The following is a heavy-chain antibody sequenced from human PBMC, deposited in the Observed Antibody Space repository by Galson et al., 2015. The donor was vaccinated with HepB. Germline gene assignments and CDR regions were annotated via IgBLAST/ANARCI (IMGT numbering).Heavy chain of an antibody. Sequence: QSGAEVKRPGESLKISCKGSGYSFTSYWIGWVRQMPGKGLEWMGIIYPGDSDTRYSPSFQGQVTISADKSISTAYLQWSSLKASDTAMYYCARRGDSSSTYYYYGMDVWGQGTTVTVSS. V-gene: IGHV5-51*03. D-gene: IGHD6-6*01. J-gene: IGHJ6*02. CDR1: GYSFTSYW. CDR3: ARRGDSSSTYYYYGMDV. CDR2: IYPGDSDT.